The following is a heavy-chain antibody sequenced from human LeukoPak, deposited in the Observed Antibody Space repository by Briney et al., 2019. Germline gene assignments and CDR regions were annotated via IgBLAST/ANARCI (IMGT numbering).Heavy chain of an antibody. CDR2: IKSKTDGATT. V-gene: IGHV3-15*01. CDR3: TTKHGFQEGIDY. Sequence: GGSLRLSCAGSGLTFSNAWMTWVRQAPGKGLEWVGHIKSKTDGATTEYTTPVKGRFTISRDDSKNTLYPQMNSLKTEDTALYYCTTKHGFQEGIDYWGQGTLVTVSS. D-gene: IGHD6-13*01. J-gene: IGHJ4*02. CDR1: GLTFSNAW.